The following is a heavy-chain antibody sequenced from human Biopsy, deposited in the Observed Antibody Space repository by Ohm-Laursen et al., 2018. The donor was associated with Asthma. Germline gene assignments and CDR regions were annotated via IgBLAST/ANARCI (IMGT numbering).Heavy chain of an antibody. V-gene: IGHV1-18*04. J-gene: IGHJ4*02. CDR1: GYTFRSYG. D-gene: IGHD3-10*01. CDR2: ISPFTGDT. Sequence: APVKASCTASGYTFRSYGVSWVRQAPGQGLEWMGWISPFTGDTHFGQKFQGRVTMTTDTSTDTAYMELRSLRSDDTAVYYCARLPFNFGGFDYWGQGSLVLVSS. CDR3: ARLPFNFGGFDY.